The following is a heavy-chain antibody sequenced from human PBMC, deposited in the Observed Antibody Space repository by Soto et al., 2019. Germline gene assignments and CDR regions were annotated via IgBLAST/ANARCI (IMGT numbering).Heavy chain of an antibody. V-gene: IGHV3-48*01. Sequence: EGQLVEFGGGLVKPGGSLRLSCAASGFSFSIYSYNWVRQAPGKGLEWLSYISPAGSSIYYADSVKGGFTISRDSARDSVYLQMNSLRAEDTAVYYCAKDRGGSGAFEIWGQGTMVTVSS. CDR2: ISPAGSSI. D-gene: IGHD3-10*01. J-gene: IGHJ3*02. CDR1: GFSFSIYS. CDR3: AKDRGGSGAFEI.